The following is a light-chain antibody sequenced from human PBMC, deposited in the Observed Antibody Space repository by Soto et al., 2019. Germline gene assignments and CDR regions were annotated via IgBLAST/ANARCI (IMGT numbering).Light chain of an antibody. Sequence: QSVLTQPASVSGSPGQSITISCTGTSSDVGGYNYVSWYQQHPGKAPKLMIYEVSNRPSGVSNRFSGSKSGNTASLTISELQAEDEADYYCSSYTSSSPVVFGGGTKLTVL. CDR1: SSDVGGYNY. CDR3: SSYTSSSPVV. CDR2: EVS. V-gene: IGLV2-14*01. J-gene: IGLJ2*01.